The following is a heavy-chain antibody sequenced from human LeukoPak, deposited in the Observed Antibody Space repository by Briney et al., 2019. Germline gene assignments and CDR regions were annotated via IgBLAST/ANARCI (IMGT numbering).Heavy chain of an antibody. CDR3: ARDALISAKTHDAFDI. CDR2: IKQDGSEK. J-gene: IGHJ3*02. CDR1: AFSFRSYW. V-gene: IGHV3-7*01. Sequence: GGSLRFSCAASAFSFRSYWMSWVRQAPGKGLEWVASIKQDGSEKYYVDSVKGRFTTSRDNTKNSLYLQMNSLRAEDTAVYYCARDALISAKTHDAFDIWGQGTMVTVSS. D-gene: IGHD6-25*01.